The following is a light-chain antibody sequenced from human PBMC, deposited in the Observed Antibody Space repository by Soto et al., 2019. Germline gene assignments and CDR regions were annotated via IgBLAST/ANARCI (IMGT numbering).Light chain of an antibody. J-gene: IGLJ2*01. CDR3: GTWDNSLGSGV. V-gene: IGLV1-51*01. Sequence: QSVLTQPPSVSAAPGQKVTISCSGSPSNIGNNYVSWYQQFPGTAPKLLIYDNNKRPSGIPDRFSAARSGTSATLGITGLQTGDEAHYYCGTWDNSLGSGVFGGGTKLTVL. CDR2: DNN. CDR1: PSNIGNNY.